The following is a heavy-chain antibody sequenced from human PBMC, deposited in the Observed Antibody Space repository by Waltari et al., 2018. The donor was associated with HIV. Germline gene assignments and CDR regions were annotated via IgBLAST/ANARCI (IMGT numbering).Heavy chain of an antibody. J-gene: IGHJ6*02. CDR1: GFTFSSYW. V-gene: IGHV3-7*01. CDR2: IKQDGSGK. CDR3: ARGDGMDV. Sequence: EVQLVESGGGMVQPGGSLRLSCGASGFTFSSYWMSWVRQAPGEGREWVANIKQDGSGKYYVDSVEGRFTISRDKAKNSLYLQMNSLRAEDTAVYYCARGDGMDVWGQGTTVTVSS.